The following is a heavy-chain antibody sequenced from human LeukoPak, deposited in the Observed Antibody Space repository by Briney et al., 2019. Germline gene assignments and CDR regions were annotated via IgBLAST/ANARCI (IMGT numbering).Heavy chain of an antibody. V-gene: IGHV3-30*18. D-gene: IGHD2-2*01. CDR1: GFTFSSYG. J-gene: IGHJ1*01. CDR3: AKDRPPECSSTSCFAEYFQH. Sequence: PGRSLRLSCAASGFTFSSYGMHWVRQAPGEGLEWVAVISYDGGNKYYADSVKGRFTISRDNSKNTLYLQMNSLRAEDTAVYYCAKDRPPECSSTSCFAEYFQHWGQGTLVTVSS. CDR2: ISYDGGNK.